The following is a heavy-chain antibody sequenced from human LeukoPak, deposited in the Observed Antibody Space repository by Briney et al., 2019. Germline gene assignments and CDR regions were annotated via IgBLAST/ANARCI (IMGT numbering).Heavy chain of an antibody. CDR3: AKEVDSSGSYYYYGMDV. Sequence: GGSLRLSCAASEFPFSSYAMSWVRPAPGKGLEWVSTISDSGATAFYADSVKGRFTISRDNYKNTLYLQMNSLRAEDTAVYYCAKEVDSSGSYYYYGMDVWGQGTTVIVSS. J-gene: IGHJ6*02. CDR2: ISDSGATA. D-gene: IGHD3-22*01. CDR1: EFPFSSYA. V-gene: IGHV3-23*01.